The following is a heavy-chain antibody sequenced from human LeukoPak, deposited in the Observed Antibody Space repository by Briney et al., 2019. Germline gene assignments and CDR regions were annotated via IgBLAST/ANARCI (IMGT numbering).Heavy chain of an antibody. V-gene: IGHV4-4*07. CDR3: ARDWELGDYYYMDV. CDR2: IYTSGST. J-gene: IGHJ6*03. Sequence: SNTLSLTCTVSGGSISSYYWSWIRHPAGKVLEGIGRIYTSGSTNYNPSLKSRVTMSVDTSKNQFSLKLSSVTAADTAVYYCARDWELGDYYYMDVWGKGTTVTVSS. CDR1: GGSISSYY. D-gene: IGHD1-26*01.